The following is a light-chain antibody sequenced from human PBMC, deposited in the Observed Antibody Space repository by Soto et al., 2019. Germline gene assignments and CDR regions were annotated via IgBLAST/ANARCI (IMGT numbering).Light chain of an antibody. J-gene: IGKJ1*01. Sequence: EIVLTQSPATLSLSPGERATLSCRASQSVSSSYLAWYQQKPGQAPRLLIYGASSRATGIPDRFSGSGSGTDFTLTISRLEPEDLAVYYCQQYGSSPGTFGQGTKVDIK. CDR2: GAS. CDR1: QSVSSSY. CDR3: QQYGSSPGT. V-gene: IGKV3-20*01.